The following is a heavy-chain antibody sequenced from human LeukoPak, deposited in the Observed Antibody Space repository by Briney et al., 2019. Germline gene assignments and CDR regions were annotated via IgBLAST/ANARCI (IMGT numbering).Heavy chain of an antibody. CDR1: GGSFSGYY. J-gene: IGHJ4*02. V-gene: IGHV4-34*01. CDR2: INNSGST. D-gene: IGHD3-22*01. CDR3: ARDRNYYDSSGYYYYFDY. Sequence: SETLSLTCAVYGGSFSGYYWSWIRQPPGKGLEWIGEINNSGSTNYNPSLKSRVTISVDTSKNQFSLKLSSVTAADTAVYYCARDRNYYDSSGYYYYFDYWGQGTLVTVSS.